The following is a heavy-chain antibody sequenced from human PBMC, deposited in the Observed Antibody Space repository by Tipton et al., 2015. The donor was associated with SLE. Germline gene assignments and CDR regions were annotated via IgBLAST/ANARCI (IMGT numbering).Heavy chain of an antibody. V-gene: IGHV4-59*11. Sequence: TLSLTCTVSGASISDHYWTWIRQPPGKGLEWIGYIYYSGSTNYNPSLKSRVTISVDTSKNQFSLKLSSVTAADTAVYYCAREGRYPYYYYYMDVWGKGTTVTVSS. CDR2: IYYSGST. CDR3: AREGRYPYYYYYMDV. D-gene: IGHD2-2*01. J-gene: IGHJ6*03. CDR1: GASISDHY.